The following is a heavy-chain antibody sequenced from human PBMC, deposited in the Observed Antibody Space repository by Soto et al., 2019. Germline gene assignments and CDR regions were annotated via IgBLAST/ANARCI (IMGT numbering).Heavy chain of an antibody. CDR3: ARDGGDSSSRRDAFDL. CDR2: IWYDGSNK. Sequence: GGSLRLSCAASGFTFSSYGMHWVRQAPGKGLEWVAVIWYDGSNKYYADSVKGRFTISRDNSKNTLYLQMNSLRAEDTAVYYCARDGGDSSSRRDAFDLWGQGTMVTVSS. D-gene: IGHD6-13*01. J-gene: IGHJ3*01. V-gene: IGHV3-33*01. CDR1: GFTFSSYG.